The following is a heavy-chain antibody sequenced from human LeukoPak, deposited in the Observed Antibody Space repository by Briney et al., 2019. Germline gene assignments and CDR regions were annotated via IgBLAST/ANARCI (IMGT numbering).Heavy chain of an antibody. V-gene: IGHV4-61*02. D-gene: IGHD3-22*01. CDR3: ARDAPHYYDSSGYNYFDY. CDR1: GGSISSGSYY. CDR2: IYTSGST. J-gene: IGHJ4*02. Sequence: SSETLSLTCTVSGGSISSGSYYWSWIRQPAGKGLEWIGRIYTSGSTNYNPSLKSRVTISVDTSKNQFSLKLSSVTAADTAVYYCARDAPHYYDSSGYNYFDYWGQGTLVTVSS.